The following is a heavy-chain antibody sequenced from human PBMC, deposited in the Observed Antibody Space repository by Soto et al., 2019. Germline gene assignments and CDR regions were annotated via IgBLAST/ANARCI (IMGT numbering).Heavy chain of an antibody. J-gene: IGHJ6*02. CDR2: IRSKANSYAT. CDR3: TSTGPTFGGMTGHYYYGTDV. D-gene: IGHD3-16*01. CDR1: GFRFSGSV. Sequence: GGSLRLSCAASGFRFSGSVMHWVRQASGKGLEWVGRIRSKANSYATVYAASVKGRFTISRDDSKNTAYLQMSSLKTEDTAVYYCTSTGPTFGGMTGHYYYGTDVWDQGTTVTVFS. V-gene: IGHV3-73*01.